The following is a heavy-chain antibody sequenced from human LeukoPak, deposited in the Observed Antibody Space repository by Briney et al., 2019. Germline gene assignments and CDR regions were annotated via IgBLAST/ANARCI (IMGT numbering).Heavy chain of an antibody. D-gene: IGHD3-10*01. CDR1: GYSITSTSF. V-gene: IGHV4-38-2*02. Sequence: SETLSLTCSVSGYSITSTSFWAWIRQTPGKGLEWIGSINHLGSAYYNPSLKSRVTISVDTSKNQFSLKLSSVTAADTAVYYCARDGVLLSGWLNAFDIWGQGTMVTVSS. CDR3: ARDGVLLSGWLNAFDI. J-gene: IGHJ3*02. CDR2: INHLGSA.